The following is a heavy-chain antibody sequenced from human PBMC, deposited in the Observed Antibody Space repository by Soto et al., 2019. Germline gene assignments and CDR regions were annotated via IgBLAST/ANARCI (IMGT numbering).Heavy chain of an antibody. CDR2: ISYEGSNT. V-gene: IGHV3-30-3*01. CDR1: GFTFATYG. CDR3: ARVTPGNNLYYFSGLDV. D-gene: IGHD3-10*01. J-gene: IGHJ6*02. Sequence: GGSLRLSCVASGFTFATYGIHWVRQAPGKGLEWVALISYEGSNTYYADSVKGRFTISRDNSKNTLYLQMNSLRPEDTGVYYCARVTPGNNLYYFSGLDVWGQGTSVTVSS.